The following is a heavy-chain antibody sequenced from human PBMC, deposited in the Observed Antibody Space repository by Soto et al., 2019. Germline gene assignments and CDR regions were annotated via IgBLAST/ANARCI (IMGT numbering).Heavy chain of an antibody. J-gene: IGHJ5*02. V-gene: IGHV5-51*01. CDR1: GYSFTSYW. Sequence: GESLKISCKGSGYSFTSYWIGWVRQMPGKGPEWMGIIYPGDSDTRYSPSFQGQVTISADKSISTAYLRWSSLKASDTAMYYCARLHRQTIWFHPVGQEALVTVSS. D-gene: IGHD3-3*01. CDR2: IYPGDSDT. CDR3: ARLHRQTIWFHP.